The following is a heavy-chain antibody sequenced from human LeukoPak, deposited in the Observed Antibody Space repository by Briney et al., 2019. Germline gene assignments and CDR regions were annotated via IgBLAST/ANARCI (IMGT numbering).Heavy chain of an antibody. J-gene: IGHJ3*02. V-gene: IGHV3-30*03. D-gene: IGHD6-19*01. CDR1: GFPFHDHD. CDR2: ISHGGGKE. CDR3: ARGVGSGNDAFDI. Sequence: TGGSLRLSCAASGFPFHDHDMYWVRQTPGKGLEWVALISHGGGKEHYAESVKGRFTISRDNSRNTVYLQMSSLRSDDTAIYYCARGVGSGNDAFDIWGQGTMVTVSS.